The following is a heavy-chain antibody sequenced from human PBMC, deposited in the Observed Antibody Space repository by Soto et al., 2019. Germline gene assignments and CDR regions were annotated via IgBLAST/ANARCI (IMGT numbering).Heavy chain of an antibody. V-gene: IGHV1-2*02. CDR1: GYTFTVYY. J-gene: IGHJ4*02. CDR2: INPKSGGT. Sequence: QVQLVQSGAEVKKPGASVNVSCKASGYTFTVYYMHWVRQAPGQGLEWMGWINPKSGGTMYPQKFQGRVTMPWATSIITAYMALTRLRSDDTAVYYCARDLAKGGGSAGFDYWGQGTLVTVSS. CDR3: ARDLAKGGGSAGFDY. D-gene: IGHD1-26*01.